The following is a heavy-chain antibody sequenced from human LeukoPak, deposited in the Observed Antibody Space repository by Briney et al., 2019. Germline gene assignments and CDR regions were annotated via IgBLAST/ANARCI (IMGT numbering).Heavy chain of an antibody. Sequence: GGSLRLSCAASGFTFSSYSMNWVRHAPGKGLEWVSYISSSSSTIYYADSVKGRFTISRDNAKNSLYLQMNSLRAEDTAVYYCAGEPRDGYNYNYWGQGTLVTVSS. CDR1: GFTFSSYS. V-gene: IGHV3-48*01. CDR2: ISSSSSTI. CDR3: AGEPRDGYNYNY. D-gene: IGHD5-24*01. J-gene: IGHJ4*02.